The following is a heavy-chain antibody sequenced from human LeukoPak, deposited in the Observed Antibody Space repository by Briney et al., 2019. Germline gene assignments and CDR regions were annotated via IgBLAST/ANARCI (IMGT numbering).Heavy chain of an antibody. J-gene: IGHJ6*03. D-gene: IGHD1-1*01. CDR2: ISGSGGST. Sequence: GGSLRLSCAASGFTFSSYAMSWVRQAPGKGLEWVSAISGSGGSTYYADSVKGRFTISRDNSKNTLYLQMNSLRAEDTAVYYCAKRTGTPYYYYYYMDVWGKGTTVTVSS. CDR1: GFTFSSYA. CDR3: AKRTGTPYYYYYYMDV. V-gene: IGHV3-23*01.